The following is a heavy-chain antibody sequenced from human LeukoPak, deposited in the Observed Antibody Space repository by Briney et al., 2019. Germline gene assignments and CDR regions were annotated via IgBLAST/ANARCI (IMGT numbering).Heavy chain of an antibody. CDR3: ARDRGSGLDY. CDR1: GFTVSNNY. D-gene: IGHD3-10*01. V-gene: IGHV3-66*01. CDR2: IYSGGYT. J-gene: IGHJ4*02. Sequence: PGGSLRLSCAASGFTVSNNYMSGVRQAPGKGLEWVSVIYSGGYTYYADSLKGRFTISRDNSKNTLYLQMNSLRAEDTAVYYCARDRGSGLDYWGQGTLVTVSS.